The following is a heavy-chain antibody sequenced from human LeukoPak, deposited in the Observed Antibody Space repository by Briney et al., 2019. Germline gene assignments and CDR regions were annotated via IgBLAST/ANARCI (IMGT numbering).Heavy chain of an antibody. CDR3: ARGYFGGWYFDY. V-gene: IGHV4-30-4*01. D-gene: IGHD6-19*01. CDR1: GGSISSGDYY. Sequence: PSETLSLTCTVSGGSISSGDYYWSWTRQPPGKGLEWIGYIYYSGSTYYNPSLKSRVTISVDTSKNQFSLKLSSVTAADTAVYYCARGYFGGWYFDYWGQGTLVTVSS. CDR2: IYYSGST. J-gene: IGHJ4*02.